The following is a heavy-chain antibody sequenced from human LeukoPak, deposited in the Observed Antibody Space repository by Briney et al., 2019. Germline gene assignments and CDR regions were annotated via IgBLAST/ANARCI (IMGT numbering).Heavy chain of an antibody. Sequence: GGSLRLSCATAGFTFSNYAMSWVRQAPGKGLEWVSAINGGGDNTYYADSVKGRFTISRDNAKNTVYLQMNSLRAEDTAVYYCARGGPRRGAYFDYWGQGSLVTVSS. CDR1: GFTFSNYA. V-gene: IGHV3-23*01. CDR3: ARGGPRRGAYFDY. CDR2: INGGGDNT. J-gene: IGHJ4*02.